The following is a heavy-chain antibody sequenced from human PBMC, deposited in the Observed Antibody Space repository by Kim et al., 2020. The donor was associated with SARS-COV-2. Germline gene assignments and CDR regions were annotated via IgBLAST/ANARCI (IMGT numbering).Heavy chain of an antibody. V-gene: IGHV1-2*02. CDR3: ARAPSPLDY. CDR2: GGT. J-gene: IGHJ4*02. Sequence: GGTIYAQKFQGRVTVTRDTSISTAYMELSRLRSDDTAVDYCARAPSPLDYWGQGTLVTVSS.